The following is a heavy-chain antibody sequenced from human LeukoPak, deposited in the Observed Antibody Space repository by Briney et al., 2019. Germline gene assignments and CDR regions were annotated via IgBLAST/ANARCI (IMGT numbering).Heavy chain of an antibody. CDR3: ARDVGYYDSSAYAADYYYYYMDV. J-gene: IGHJ6*03. V-gene: IGHV1-18*01. CDR2: ISAYKSNT. CDR1: GYTFTSYA. Sequence: ASVKVSCKASGYTFTSYAMNWVRQAPGQGLEWMGWISAYKSNTNYAQKLQGRVTMTTDTSTSTAYMELRSLRSDDTAVYYCARDVGYYDSSAYAADYYYYYMDVWGKGTTVTVSS. D-gene: IGHD3-22*01.